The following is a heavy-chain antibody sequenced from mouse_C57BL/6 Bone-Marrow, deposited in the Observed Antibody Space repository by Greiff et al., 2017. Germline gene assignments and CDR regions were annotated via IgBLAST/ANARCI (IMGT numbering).Heavy chain of an antibody. V-gene: IGHV10-1*01. CDR1: GFSFNTYA. Sequence: EVQRVESGGGLVQPKGSLKLSCAASGFSFNTYAMNWVRQAPGKGLEWVARIRSKSNNYATYYADSVKDRFTISRDDSESMLYLQMNNLKTEDTAMYYCVRPFYYDYDFLFAYWGQGTLVTVSA. CDR2: IRSKSNNYAT. CDR3: VRPFYYDYDFLFAY. J-gene: IGHJ3*01. D-gene: IGHD2-4*01.